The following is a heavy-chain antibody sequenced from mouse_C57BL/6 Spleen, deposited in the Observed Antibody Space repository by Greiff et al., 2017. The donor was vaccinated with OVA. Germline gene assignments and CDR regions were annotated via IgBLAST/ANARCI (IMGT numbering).Heavy chain of an antibody. CDR1: GYTFTSYW. D-gene: IGHD1-1*01. CDR2: IDPSDSVT. CDR3: ARHYYGSSPHFDY. J-gene: IGHJ2*01. V-gene: IGHV1-52*01. Sequence: QVQLQQPGAELVRPGSSVKLSCKASGYTFTSYWMHWVKQRPIQGLEWIGNIDPSDSVTHYNQKFKDKATLTVDKSSSTAYMQLSSLTSEDSAVYYCARHYYGSSPHFDYWGQGTTLTVSS.